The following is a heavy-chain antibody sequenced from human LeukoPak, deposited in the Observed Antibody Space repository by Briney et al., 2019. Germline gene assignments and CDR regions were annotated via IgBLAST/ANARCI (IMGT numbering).Heavy chain of an antibody. V-gene: IGHV3-21*01. J-gene: IGHJ4*02. D-gene: IGHD3-22*01. Sequence: GGSLRLSCEVSGFTFSTYSMNWVRQAPGKGLEWVSSISSSSSYIYYADSVKGRFTISRDNAKNSLYLQMNSLRVEDTAVYYCARDQDYYDSSGYDYWGRGTLVTVSS. CDR2: ISSSSSYI. CDR3: ARDQDYYDSSGYDY. CDR1: GFTFSTYS.